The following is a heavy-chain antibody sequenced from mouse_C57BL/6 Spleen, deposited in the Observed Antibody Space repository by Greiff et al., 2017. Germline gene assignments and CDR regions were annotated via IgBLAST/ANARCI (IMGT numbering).Heavy chain of an antibody. V-gene: IGHV1-64*01. Sequence: QVQLQQPGAELVKPGASVKLSCKASGYTFTSYWMHWVKQRPGQGLEWIGMIHPNSGSTNYNEKFKGKATLTVDKSSSTAYMQLSSLTSEDSAVYYCARGDYDCFDYWGQGTTLTVSS. CDR2: IHPNSGST. D-gene: IGHD2-4*01. J-gene: IGHJ2*01. CDR3: ARGDYDCFDY. CDR1: GYTFTSYW.